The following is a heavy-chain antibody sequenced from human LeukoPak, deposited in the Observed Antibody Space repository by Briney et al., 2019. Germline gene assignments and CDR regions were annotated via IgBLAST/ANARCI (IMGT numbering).Heavy chain of an antibody. CDR2: IKQDGSEK. V-gene: IGHV3-7*01. CDR1: GFTVSSNY. Sequence: GGSLRLSCAASGFTVSSNYMSWVRQAPGKGLEWVANIKQDGSEKCYVDSVKGRFTISRDNAKNSLYLQMNSLRAEDTAVYYCARRLDAFDIWGQGTMVAVSS. CDR3: ARRLDAFDI. J-gene: IGHJ3*02.